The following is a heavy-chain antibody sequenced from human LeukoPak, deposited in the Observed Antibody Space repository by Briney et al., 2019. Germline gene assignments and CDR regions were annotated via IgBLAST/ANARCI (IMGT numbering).Heavy chain of an antibody. J-gene: IGHJ3*02. D-gene: IGHD3-3*01. CDR1: GFTFTSSA. CDR3: ATGEVRFLEWFGAFDI. V-gene: IGHV1-58*02. CDR2: IVVGSGNT. Sequence: SVKVSCKASGFTFTSSAMQWVRQARGQRLEWIGWIVVGSGNTNYAQKFQERVTITRDMSTSTAYMELSSLRSEDTAVYYCATGEVRFLEWFGAFDIWGQGTMVTVSS.